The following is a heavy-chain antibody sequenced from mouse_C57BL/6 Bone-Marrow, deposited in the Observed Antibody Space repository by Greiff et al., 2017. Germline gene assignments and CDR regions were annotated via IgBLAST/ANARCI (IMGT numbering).Heavy chain of an antibody. CDR1: GYTFTSYW. D-gene: IGHD1-1*01. V-gene: IGHV1-64*01. CDR2: IHPNSGST. CDR3: VIYYYGAFDV. J-gene: IGHJ1*03. Sequence: VQLQQPGAELVKPGASVTLSCKASGYTFTSYWMHWVKQRPGQGLEWIGMIHPNSGSTNYNEKFKSKATLTVDKSSSTTYMQLSSLTSEDSAVYYCVIYYYGAFDVWGTGTTVTVSS.